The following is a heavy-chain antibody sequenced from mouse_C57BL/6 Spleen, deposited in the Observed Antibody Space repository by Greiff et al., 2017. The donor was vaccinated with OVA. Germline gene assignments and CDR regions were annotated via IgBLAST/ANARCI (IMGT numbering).Heavy chain of an antibody. Sequence: VQLQQPGAELVKPGASVKMSCKASGYTFTSYWITWVKQRPGQGLEWIGDIYPGSGSTNYNEKFKSKATLTVDTSSSTAYMQLSSLTSEDSAVYYCARYSSGPSAVDYWGQGTSVTVSS. J-gene: IGHJ4*01. CDR2: IYPGSGST. D-gene: IGHD3-2*02. CDR1: GYTFTSYW. CDR3: ARYSSGPSAVDY. V-gene: IGHV1-55*01.